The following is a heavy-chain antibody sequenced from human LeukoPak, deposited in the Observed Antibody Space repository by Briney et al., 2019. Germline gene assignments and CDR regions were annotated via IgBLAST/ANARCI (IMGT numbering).Heavy chain of an antibody. V-gene: IGHV4-39*01. Sequence: SETLSLTCTVSGGTISGDTYYWGWIRQPPGKGLEWIGTMSYSGRTYYNPSLTGRVSIFEDTSKTQFSLELSSVTAADTAVYYCAGHPQSGYNYGFDAFHIWGRGTMVTVSS. CDR1: GGTISGDTYY. D-gene: IGHD5-18*01. CDR2: MSYSGRT. CDR3: AGHPQSGYNYGFDAFHI. J-gene: IGHJ3*02.